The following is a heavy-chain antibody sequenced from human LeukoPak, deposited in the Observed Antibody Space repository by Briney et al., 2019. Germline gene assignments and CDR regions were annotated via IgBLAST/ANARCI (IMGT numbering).Heavy chain of an antibody. D-gene: IGHD1-7*01. J-gene: IGHJ4*02. Sequence: GGSLRLSWAASGFTFGIYWMSWVSHPPGNGLEWVANIKQDRTDKYYVDSVKGRFTITRDNATNSLYLQMNSLRADDTAVYYGARVRNYGGYWGQGTLVTVSS. CDR2: IKQDRTDK. CDR1: GFTFGIYW. V-gene: IGHV3-7*01. CDR3: ARVRNYGGY.